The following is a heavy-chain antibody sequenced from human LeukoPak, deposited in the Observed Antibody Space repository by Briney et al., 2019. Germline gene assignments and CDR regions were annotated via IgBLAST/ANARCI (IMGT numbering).Heavy chain of an antibody. CDR1: GFSFSSYA. D-gene: IGHD6-19*01. CDR3: AREQGQQWRRFDS. CDR2: ISSHGSNK. V-gene: IGHV3-30*04. J-gene: IGHJ4*02. Sequence: GGSLRLSCAASGFSFSSYAMTWARQAPGKGLKWVAVISSHGSNKDYADSVKGRFTISRDNSENTLYLQMDSLTTEDTGVYYCAREQGQQWRRFDSWGQGSPVTVSS.